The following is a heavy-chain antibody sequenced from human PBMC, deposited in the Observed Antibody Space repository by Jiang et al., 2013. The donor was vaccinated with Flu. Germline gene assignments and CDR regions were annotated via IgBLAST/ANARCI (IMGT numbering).Heavy chain of an antibody. D-gene: IGHD6-13*01. CDR2: VSGNGRTT. CDR3: VKGGAAVVYWYLAL. CDR1: GFRFSDYA. Sequence: QLVESGGGLVQPGGSLRLSCSGSGFRFSDYAMNWVRQAPGKGMEDVAGVSGNGRTTYHADSVKGRFTISRDNSNNTLFLEMTSLRTEDTAVYYCVKGGAAVVYWYLALWGRGTLVSVSS. V-gene: IGHV3-64D*06. J-gene: IGHJ2*01.